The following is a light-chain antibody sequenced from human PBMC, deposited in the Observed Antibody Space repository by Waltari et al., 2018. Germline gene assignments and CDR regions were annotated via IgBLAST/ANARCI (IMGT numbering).Light chain of an antibody. CDR3: QQYNKWPPRT. J-gene: IGKJ1*01. CDR1: QSVYSN. Sequence: EIVMTQSPATLSVSPGERATLSCRASQSVYSNLAWYQQKPGRAPRLLIYGASTRATGISARFSGSGSGTEFTLTISSLQSEDFAVYYCQQYNKWPPRTFGQGTKVEIK. V-gene: IGKV3-15*01. CDR2: GAS.